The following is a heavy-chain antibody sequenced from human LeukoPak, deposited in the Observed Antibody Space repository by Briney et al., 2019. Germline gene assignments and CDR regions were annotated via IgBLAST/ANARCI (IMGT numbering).Heavy chain of an antibody. J-gene: IGHJ5*02. CDR1: GFTVSSNY. V-gene: IGHV3-66*02. CDR2: IYSGGST. Sequence: GDLRLSCAASGFTVSSNYMSWVRLAPGKGLEWVSVIYSGGSTYYADSVKGRFTISRDNSKNTLYLQMNSLRAEDTAVYYCARGVAARPEWFDPWGQGTLVTVSS. D-gene: IGHD6-6*01. CDR3: ARGVAARPEWFDP.